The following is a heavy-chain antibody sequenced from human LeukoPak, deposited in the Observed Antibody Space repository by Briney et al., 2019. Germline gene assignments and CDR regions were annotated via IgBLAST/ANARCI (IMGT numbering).Heavy chain of an antibody. J-gene: IGHJ5*02. CDR3: ANSPRWDCSSTSCHGGWFDP. D-gene: IGHD2-2*01. CDR2: IYYSGST. Sequence: SETLSLTCTVSGGSISSYYWSWLRQPPGKGLEWIGYIYYSGSTNYNPSLKSRVTISVDTSKNQFSLKLSSVTAADTAVYYCANSPRWDCSSTSCHGGWFDPWGQGTLVTVSS. V-gene: IGHV4-59*12. CDR1: GGSISSYY.